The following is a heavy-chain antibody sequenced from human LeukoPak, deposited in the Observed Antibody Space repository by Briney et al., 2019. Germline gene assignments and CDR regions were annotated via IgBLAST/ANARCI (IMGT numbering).Heavy chain of an antibody. J-gene: IGHJ3*02. CDR1: GFTFSSHG. CDR2: ITGSGGNR. V-gene: IGHV3-23*01. Sequence: GETLRLSCAASGFTFSSHGMNWVRQAPGKGLEWVSGITGSGGNRYYADSVKGRFTISRDNSKNTLYLQMNSLRAEDTAVYYCARDEAVTSSAFDIWGQGTMVTVSS. CDR3: ARDEAVTSSAFDI. D-gene: IGHD4-17*01.